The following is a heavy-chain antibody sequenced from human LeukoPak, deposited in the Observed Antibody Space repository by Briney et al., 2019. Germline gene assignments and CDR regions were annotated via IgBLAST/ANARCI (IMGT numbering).Heavy chain of an antibody. CDR3: ARARTTVTH. J-gene: IGHJ4*02. CDR2: IYHSGST. CDR1: GGSIRSSYYY. Sequence: SETLSLTCTVSGGSIRSSYYYWGWIRQPPGKGLEWIGYIYHSGSTYYNPSLKSRVTISVDRSKNQFSLKLSSVTAADTAVYYCARARTTVTHWGQGTLVTVSS. V-gene: IGHV4-30-2*01. D-gene: IGHD4-17*01.